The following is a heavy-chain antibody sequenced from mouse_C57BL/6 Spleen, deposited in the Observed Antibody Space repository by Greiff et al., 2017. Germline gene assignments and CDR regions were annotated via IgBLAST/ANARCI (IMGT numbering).Heavy chain of an antibody. CDR3: ARRTTGYYYAMDY. CDR2: IYPGSGST. Sequence: VQLQQSGAELVKPGASVKMSCKASGYTFTSYWITWVKQRPGQGLEWIGDIYPGSGSTNYNEKFKSKATLTVDTSSSTAYMQLSSLTSEDSAVYYCARRTTGYYYAMDYWGQGTSVTVSS. V-gene: IGHV1-55*01. CDR1: GYTFTSYW. J-gene: IGHJ4*01. D-gene: IGHD1-1*01.